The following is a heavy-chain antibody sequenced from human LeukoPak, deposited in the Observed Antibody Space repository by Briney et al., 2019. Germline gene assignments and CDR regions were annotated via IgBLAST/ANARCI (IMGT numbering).Heavy chain of an antibody. CDR1: GFSTTSGYY. V-gene: IGHV4-38-2*02. D-gene: IGHD3-22*01. CDR3: ARENGYYDSSGYLLDY. J-gene: IGHJ4*02. CDR2: IYHSGST. Sequence: PFQTPSLTRAVSGFSTTSGYYWAWTRHPPGKGLEWIGSIYHSGSTYSNPSLKSRVTISVDTSKTQFSLKLSSVTAADTAVYYCARENGYYDSSGYLLDYWGQGTLVTVSS.